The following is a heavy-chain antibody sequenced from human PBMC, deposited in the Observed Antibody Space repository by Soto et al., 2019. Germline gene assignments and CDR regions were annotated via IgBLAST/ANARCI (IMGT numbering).Heavy chain of an antibody. CDR3: AKFSPHSMFDISSAPDY. Sequence: PRLSCAASGFTFSSYALTWVRQAPGKGLGWVSAISGNGGRISYADSVKGRFTISRDNSKNTLYLQLHSLRAEDTAVYYCAKFSPHSMFDISSAPDYWGRGTLVTVYS. V-gene: IGHV3-23*01. CDR2: ISGNGGRI. CDR1: GFTFSSYA. D-gene: IGHD3-10*02. J-gene: IGHJ4*02.